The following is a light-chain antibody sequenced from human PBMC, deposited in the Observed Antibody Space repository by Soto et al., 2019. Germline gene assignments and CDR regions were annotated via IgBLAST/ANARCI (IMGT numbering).Light chain of an antibody. CDR2: VNS. CDR3: QSYDSSLSPVV. V-gene: IGLV1-40*01. Sequence: QPVLTQPPSVSGAPGQRVTISCTGSSSNIGAGYDVHWYQQLPGTAPKLLIYVNSNRPSGVPDRFSGSKSGTSASLAITGLQGEDGADYYCQSYDSSLSPVVFGGGTKLTVL. CDR1: SSNIGAGYD. J-gene: IGLJ2*01.